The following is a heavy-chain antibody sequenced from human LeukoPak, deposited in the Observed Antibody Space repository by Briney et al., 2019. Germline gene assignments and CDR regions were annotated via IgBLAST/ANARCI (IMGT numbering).Heavy chain of an antibody. D-gene: IGHD6-6*01. Sequence: ASVKVSCKASGYTFTGYYMHWVRQAPGQGPEWMGWINPNSGGTNYAQKFQGRVTMTRDTSISTAYMELSRLRSDDTAVYYCAREQYSSSWLDYWGQGTLVTVSS. CDR3: AREQYSSSWLDY. CDR2: INPNSGGT. CDR1: GYTFTGYY. J-gene: IGHJ4*02. V-gene: IGHV1-2*02.